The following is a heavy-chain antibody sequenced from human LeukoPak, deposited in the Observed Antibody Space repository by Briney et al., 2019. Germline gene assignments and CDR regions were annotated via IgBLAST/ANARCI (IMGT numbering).Heavy chain of an antibody. V-gene: IGHV3-23*01. J-gene: IGHJ4*02. CDR2: INDSDGNT. D-gene: IGHD1-26*01. CDR1: GFTFSSYA. CDR3: ASALRIYYYFDY. Sequence: GGSLRLSCAASGFTFSSYAMSSVRQAPGKGLEWLSSINDSDGNTYYADFVKGRFNISRDNSKKTLYLQMNGLRAEDTAVYYCASALRIYYYFDYWGQGTLVTVSS.